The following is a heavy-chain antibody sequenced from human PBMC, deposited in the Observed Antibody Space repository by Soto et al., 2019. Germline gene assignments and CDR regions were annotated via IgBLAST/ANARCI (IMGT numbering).Heavy chain of an antibody. D-gene: IGHD3-10*01. CDR3: ASPVTMVKATYYYYGMDV. J-gene: IGHJ6*02. CDR2: INAGNGNT. CDR1: GYTFTSYA. V-gene: IGHV1-3*01. Sequence: ASVKVSCKASGYTFTSYAMHWVRQAPGQRLEWMGWINAGNGNTKYSQKSQGRVTITRDTSASTAYMELSSLRSEDTAVYYCASPVTMVKATYYYYGMDVWGQGTTVTVSS.